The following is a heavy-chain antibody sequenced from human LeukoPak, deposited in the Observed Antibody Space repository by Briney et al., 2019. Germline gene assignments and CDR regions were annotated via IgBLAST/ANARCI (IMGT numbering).Heavy chain of an antibody. CDR3: ARRSLGYCSGGSCHHSDY. D-gene: IGHD2-15*01. Sequence: GESLKISCKGFGYRFTSYWIGWVRQMPGKGLEWMGIIYPGDSDTRYSPSFQGQVTISADKSISTAYLQWSSLKASDSAVYYCARRSLGYCSGGSCHHSDYWGQGSLVTVSS. CDR2: IYPGDSDT. V-gene: IGHV5-51*01. CDR1: GYRFTSYW. J-gene: IGHJ4*02.